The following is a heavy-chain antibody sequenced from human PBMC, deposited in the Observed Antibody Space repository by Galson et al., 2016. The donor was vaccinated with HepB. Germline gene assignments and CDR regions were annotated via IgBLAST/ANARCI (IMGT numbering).Heavy chain of an antibody. Sequence: ETLSLTCTVSGGSINSTGYYWGWIRQPPGKGLEWIASLYYSGRIYYNPSLKSRVTMSADTSKNHFSLRVSSVTAADTAVYYCARSRWENLDLWGQGTLVTVSS. V-gene: IGHV4-39*02. D-gene: IGHD1-26*01. CDR2: LYYSGRI. J-gene: IGHJ5*02. CDR1: GGSINSTGYY. CDR3: ARSRWENLDL.